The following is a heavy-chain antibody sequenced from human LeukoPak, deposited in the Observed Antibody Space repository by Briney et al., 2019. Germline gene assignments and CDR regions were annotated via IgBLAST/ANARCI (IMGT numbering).Heavy chain of an antibody. J-gene: IGHJ4*02. CDR3: ARGDQQLVLDY. D-gene: IGHD6-13*01. Sequence: PSETLSLTCTVSGGSISSYYWNWIRQPPGKGLEWIGYIYYSGSTNYNPSLKSRVTMSVDTSKNQFSLKLSSVTAADTAVYYCARGDQQLVLDYWGQGTLVTVSS. CDR2: IYYSGST. CDR1: GGSISSYY. V-gene: IGHV4-59*08.